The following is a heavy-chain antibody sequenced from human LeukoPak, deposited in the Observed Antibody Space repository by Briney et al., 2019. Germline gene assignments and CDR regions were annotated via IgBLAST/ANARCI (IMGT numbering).Heavy chain of an antibody. CDR1: GGTFSSYA. J-gene: IGHJ6*03. V-gene: IGHV1-69*05. Sequence: SVKVSCXAFGGTFSSYAISWVRQAPGQGLEWMGGIIPIFGTANYAQKFQGRVTITTDESTSTAYMELSSLRSEDTAVYYCARVHRSALTTVITPWYYYMDVWGKGTTVTVSS. D-gene: IGHD4-17*01. CDR2: IIPIFGTA. CDR3: ARVHRSALTTVITPWYYYMDV.